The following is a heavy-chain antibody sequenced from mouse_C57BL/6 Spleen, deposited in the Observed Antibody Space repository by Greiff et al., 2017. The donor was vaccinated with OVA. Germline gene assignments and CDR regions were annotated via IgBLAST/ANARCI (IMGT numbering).Heavy chain of an antibody. CDR3: ATSRSNCSYAMDY. CDR2: IDPSDSYT. D-gene: IGHD2-5*01. Sequence: QVQLKQPGAELVMPGASVKLSCKASGYTFTSYWMHWVKQRPGQGLEWIGEIDPSDSYTNYNQKLKGKSTLTVAKSSSTAYMQLSSLTSEDSAVDYCATSRSNCSYAMDYWGQGTSVTVSS. J-gene: IGHJ4*01. CDR1: GYTFTSYW. V-gene: IGHV1-69*01.